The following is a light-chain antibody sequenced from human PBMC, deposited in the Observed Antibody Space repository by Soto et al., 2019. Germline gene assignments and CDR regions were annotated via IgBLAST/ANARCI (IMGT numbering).Light chain of an antibody. V-gene: IGKV1-5*03. CDR3: QQYKSYST. J-gene: IGKJ1*01. CDR2: TAS. CDR1: QSISSW. Sequence: IQMTQSPATLSASVGDRVPIVCRASQSISSWLAWYQQKPRTAPKILIYTASSLESGPPSRFSGSGSGTEFTLTISSLQPDDFATYYCQQYKSYSTFGQGTKV.